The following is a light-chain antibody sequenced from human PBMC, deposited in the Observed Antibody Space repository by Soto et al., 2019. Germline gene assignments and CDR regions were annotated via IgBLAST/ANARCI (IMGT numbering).Light chain of an antibody. J-gene: IGKJ1*01. CDR1: QSVSSN. CDR3: HQYYNRPPWT. CDR2: ATS. V-gene: IGKV3-15*01. Sequence: EIVLTQSPATLSLSPGERATLSCRASQSVSSNLAWYQQKPGQAPRLLVFATSARATGVPDRFRGSRSGTDFTLTISSLQPEDSATYYCHQYYNRPPWTFGQGTKVDIK.